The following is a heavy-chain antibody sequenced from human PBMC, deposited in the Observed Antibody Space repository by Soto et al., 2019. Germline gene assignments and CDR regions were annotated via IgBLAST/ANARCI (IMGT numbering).Heavy chain of an antibody. Sequence: QITLKESGPSPVKPTQTLTVTCTFSGFSLSNSGVGVAWIRQPPGKALEWLALIYGDNDKRYRPSLKNRRTITKDTAKNQVVLTIPNMDPVDTATYYCAHCTLQDYGDYAPGNSHVFDSWCPGTLVTVSS. CDR1: GFSLSNSGVG. D-gene: IGHD4-17*01. CDR3: AHCTLQDYGDYAPGNSHVFDS. J-gene: IGHJ4*02. V-gene: IGHV2-5*02. CDR2: IYGDNDK.